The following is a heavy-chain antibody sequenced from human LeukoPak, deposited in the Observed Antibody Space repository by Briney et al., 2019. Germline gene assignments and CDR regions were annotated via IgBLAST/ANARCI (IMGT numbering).Heavy chain of an antibody. CDR1: GYTFTSYY. CDR2: INPGGGST. J-gene: IGHJ4*02. CDR3: ARARGYSYGYVPGLDY. V-gene: IGHV1-46*01. D-gene: IGHD5-18*01. Sequence: ASVKVSCKASGYTFTSYYMHWVRQAPGQGLEWMGIINPGGGSTSYAQKFQGRVTMTRDTSTSTVYMELSSLRSEDTAVYYCARARGYSYGYVPGLDYWGQGTLVTVSS.